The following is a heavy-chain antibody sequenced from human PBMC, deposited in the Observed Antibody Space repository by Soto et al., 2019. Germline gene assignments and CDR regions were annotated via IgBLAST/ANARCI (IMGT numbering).Heavy chain of an antibody. CDR3: ARAADRLGNSWFPSHFDY. Sequence: ASVKVSCKTSGYTFTSYVLHWVRQAPGQSLECMGWINAANGNTKYSQKFQGRVTITRDTSATTAYMELSSLRSEDTAVYYCARAADRLGNSWFPSHFDYWGQGTLVTVSS. J-gene: IGHJ4*02. CDR2: INAANGNT. V-gene: IGHV1-3*01. CDR1: GYTFTSYV. D-gene: IGHD6-13*01.